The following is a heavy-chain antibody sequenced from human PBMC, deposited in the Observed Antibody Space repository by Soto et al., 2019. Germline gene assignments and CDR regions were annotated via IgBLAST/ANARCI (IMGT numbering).Heavy chain of an antibody. CDR1: GFTFSTYW. D-gene: IGHD4-17*01. CDR3: SRTSDTRNNSAY. CDR2: IKSDGSST. V-gene: IGHV3-74*01. J-gene: IGHJ4*02. Sequence: PGGSLRLSCAASGFTFSTYWMHWVRQAPGKGLVWVSRIKSDGSSTDYADSVKGRFTISRDNAKNTLYLQMSSLRAEDTAVYYCSRTSDTRNNSAYCGQGTL.